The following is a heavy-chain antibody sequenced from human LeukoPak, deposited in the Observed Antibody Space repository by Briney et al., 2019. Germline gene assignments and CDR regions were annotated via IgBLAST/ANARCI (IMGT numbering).Heavy chain of an antibody. J-gene: IGHJ4*02. Sequence: SGTLSLTCAVSGYSISSGYYWGWIRQPPGKGLEWIGSIYHSGSTYYNPSLKSRVTISVDTSKNQFSLKLSSVTAADTAVYYCAREPRLGDYFDYWGQGTLVTVSS. CDR1: GYSISSGYY. CDR2: IYHSGST. D-gene: IGHD7-27*01. V-gene: IGHV4-38-2*02. CDR3: AREPRLGDYFDY.